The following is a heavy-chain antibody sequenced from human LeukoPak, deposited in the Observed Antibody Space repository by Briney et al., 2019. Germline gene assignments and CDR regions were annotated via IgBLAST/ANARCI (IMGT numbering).Heavy chain of an antibody. J-gene: IGHJ5*02. D-gene: IGHD6-19*01. CDR3: AKGGSGWYLNWFDP. V-gene: IGHV3-23*01. CDR1: GFTFSSYA. Sequence: PGGSLRLSCGASGFTFSSYAMSWVRQAPGKGLEWVSAISGSGGSTYYADSVKGRFTISRDNSKNTLYLQMNSLRAEDTAVYYCAKGGSGWYLNWFDPWGQGTLVTVSS. CDR2: ISGSGGST.